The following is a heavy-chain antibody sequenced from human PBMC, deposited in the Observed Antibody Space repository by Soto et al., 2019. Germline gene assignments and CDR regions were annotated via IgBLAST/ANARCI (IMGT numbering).Heavy chain of an antibody. CDR1: GGSITSGGYY. J-gene: IGHJ4*02. Sequence: SETLSLTCTVSGGSITSGGYYWSWIRQHPGKGLEWIGYIYYSGSTYYNPSLKSRFTISVDTSKNQFSLKLSSVTAADTAVYYCARGGRHYFDYWGQGTLVTVSS. V-gene: IGHV4-30-4*08. CDR2: IYYSGST. D-gene: IGHD2-15*01. CDR3: ARGGRHYFDY.